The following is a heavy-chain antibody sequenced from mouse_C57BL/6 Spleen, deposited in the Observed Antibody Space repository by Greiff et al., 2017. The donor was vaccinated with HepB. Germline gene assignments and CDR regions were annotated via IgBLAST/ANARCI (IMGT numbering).Heavy chain of an antibody. V-gene: IGHV1-82*01. Sequence: VQLQQSGPELVKPGASVKISCKASGYAFSSSWMNWVKQRPGKGLEWIGRIYPGDGDTNYNGKFKGKATLTADKSSSTAYMQLSSLTSEDSAVYFSARNYGSSPYFDYWGQGTTLTVSS. CDR2: IYPGDGDT. CDR1: GYAFSSSW. J-gene: IGHJ2*01. CDR3: ARNYGSSPYFDY. D-gene: IGHD1-1*01.